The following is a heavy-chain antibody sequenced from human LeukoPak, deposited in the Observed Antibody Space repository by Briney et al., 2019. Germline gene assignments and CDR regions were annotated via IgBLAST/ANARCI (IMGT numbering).Heavy chain of an antibody. D-gene: IGHD3-3*02. CDR2: LIPLLGIP. J-gene: IGHJ5*02. CDR3: ARLIISA. CDR1: GGTFSSSA. Sequence: SVKVSCKASGGTFSSSAIIWVRQAPGQGLEWMGRLIPLLGIPNYAQKFQGRVTITADKSTSTAYMELSSLRSEDTAVYYCARLIISAWGQGTLVTVSS. V-gene: IGHV1-69*04.